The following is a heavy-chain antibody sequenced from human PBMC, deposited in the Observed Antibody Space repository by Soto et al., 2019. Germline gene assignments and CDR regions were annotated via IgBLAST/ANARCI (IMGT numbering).Heavy chain of an antibody. V-gene: IGHV3-7*04. J-gene: IGHJ4*02. CDR1: GFTFSSHW. D-gene: IGHD3-10*01. Sequence: GRSLRLSCAASGFTFSSHWVNWIRQTPGKGLEWLAVIKQDGSEKYYVDSVKGRFTISRDNSRNTLYLEMNSLRAEDTAVYYCARDYYGSGKYPYFDYWGQGTLVTVSS. CDR2: IKQDGSEK. CDR3: ARDYYGSGKYPYFDY.